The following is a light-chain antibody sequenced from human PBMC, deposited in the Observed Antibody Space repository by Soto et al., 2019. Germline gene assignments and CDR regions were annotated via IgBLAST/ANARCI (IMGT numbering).Light chain of an antibody. J-gene: IGKJ4*01. V-gene: IGKV3-20*01. CDR2: GAS. CDR1: QSVSRSY. CDR3: QQYGSSPLLT. Sequence: EIVLTQSPGTLSLSPGERATLSCRARQSVSRSYLAWYQQKPGQAPRLLIYGASSRATGIPDRFSGSGSGTDFTLTISRLEPEDFAVEYGQQYGSSPLLTFGGGTKVEIK.